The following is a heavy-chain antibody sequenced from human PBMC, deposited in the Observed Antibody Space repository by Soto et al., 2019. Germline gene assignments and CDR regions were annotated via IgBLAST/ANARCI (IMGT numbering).Heavy chain of an antibody. Sequence: SETLSLTCTVSGGSISSSSYYWGWIRQPPGKGLEWIGSIYYSGSTYYNPSLKSRVTISVDTSKNQFSLKLSSVTAADTAVYYGARLVYDSSGYRPGWGQGTMGTVAS. J-gene: IGHJ4*02. CDR1: GGSISSSSYY. CDR3: ARLVYDSSGYRPG. D-gene: IGHD3-22*01. V-gene: IGHV4-39*01. CDR2: IYYSGST.